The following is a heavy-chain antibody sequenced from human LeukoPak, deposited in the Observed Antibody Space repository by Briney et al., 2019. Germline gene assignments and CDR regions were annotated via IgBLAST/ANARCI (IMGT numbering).Heavy chain of an antibody. J-gene: IGHJ4*02. CDR1: GGSFSGYY. D-gene: IGHD3-16*02. Sequence: SETLSLTCAVYGGSFSGYYWSWIRQPPGKGLEWIGEINHSGSTNYNPSLKSRVTISVDTSKNQFSLKLSSVTAADTAVYYCARVHPRPNPYVWGSYRGGIDYWGQGTLVTVSS. CDR2: INHSGST. CDR3: ARVHPRPNPYVWGSYRGGIDY. V-gene: IGHV4-34*01.